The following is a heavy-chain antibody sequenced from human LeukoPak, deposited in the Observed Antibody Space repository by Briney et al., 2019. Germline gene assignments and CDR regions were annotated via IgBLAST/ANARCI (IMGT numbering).Heavy chain of an antibody. Sequence: GGSLRLSCAASGFTFSDYYMSWIRQAPGKGLEWVSYISSSGSTIYYADSVKGRFTISRDNAKNSLYLQMNSLRAEDTAVYYCARDMAYSSSWVNYYYGMDVWGQGTTVTVSS. CDR1: GFTFSDYY. J-gene: IGHJ6*02. V-gene: IGHV3-11*01. CDR2: ISSSGSTI. CDR3: ARDMAYSSSWVNYYYGMDV. D-gene: IGHD6-13*01.